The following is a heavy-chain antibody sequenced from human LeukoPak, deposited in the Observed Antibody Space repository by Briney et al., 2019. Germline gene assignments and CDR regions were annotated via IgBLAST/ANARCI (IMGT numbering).Heavy chain of an antibody. D-gene: IGHD3-22*01. CDR3: AKGVQSTMIVVVSRFDY. V-gene: IGHV3-23*01. J-gene: IGHJ4*02. CDR1: RFTLSSYA. CDR2: ISGSGGST. Sequence: GGSLRLSCAASRFTLSSYAMSRVRQAPGKRLEGVSAISGSGGSTYYADSVKGRFTISRDNSKNTLYLQMNSLRAEDRAGYFCAKGVQSTMIVVVSRFDYWGQGTLVTVSS.